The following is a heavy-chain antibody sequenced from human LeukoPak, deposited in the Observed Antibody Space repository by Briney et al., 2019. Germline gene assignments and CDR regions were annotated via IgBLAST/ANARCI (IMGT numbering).Heavy chain of an antibody. Sequence: GGPLRLSCAASGFTFSSYGMHWVRQAPGKGLEWVAVVSYDGGSKHYQDSVNGRFTISRDNSKNTLYLQMNSLRAEDTAVYYCAKDFFPKTSVYYFDSWGQGTLVTVSS. J-gene: IGHJ4*02. V-gene: IGHV3-30*18. CDR2: VSYDGGSK. D-gene: IGHD3-16*01. CDR3: AKDFFPKTSVYYFDS. CDR1: GFTFSSYG.